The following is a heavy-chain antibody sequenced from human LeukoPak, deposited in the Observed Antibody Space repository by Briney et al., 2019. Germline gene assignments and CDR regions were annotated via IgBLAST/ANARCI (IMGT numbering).Heavy chain of an antibody. J-gene: IGHJ6*03. CDR1: GFTFSNYG. Sequence: PGGTLRLSCAASGFTFSNYGMSWVRQAPGKGLEWVSAISGSGGSTYYADSVKGRFTISRDNSKNTLYLQMNSLRAEDTAVYYCAKEGHYYYYYMDVWGKGTTVTISS. CDR2: ISGSGGST. CDR3: AKEGHYYYYYMDV. V-gene: IGHV3-23*01.